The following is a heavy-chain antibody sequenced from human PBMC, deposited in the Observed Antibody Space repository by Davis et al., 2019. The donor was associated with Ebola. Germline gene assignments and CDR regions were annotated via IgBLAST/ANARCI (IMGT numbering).Heavy chain of an antibody. J-gene: IGHJ4*02. Sequence: LSLTCTVSGGSISSSSYYWGWIRQAPGKGLEWVSYISSSGSTIYYADSVKGRFTISRDNAKNSLYLQMNSLRAEDTAVYYCARGYSSGWYRYYFDYWGQGTLVTVSS. CDR2: ISSSGSTI. CDR1: GGSISSSSYY. CDR3: ARGYSSGWYRYYFDY. V-gene: IGHV3-11*01. D-gene: IGHD6-19*01.